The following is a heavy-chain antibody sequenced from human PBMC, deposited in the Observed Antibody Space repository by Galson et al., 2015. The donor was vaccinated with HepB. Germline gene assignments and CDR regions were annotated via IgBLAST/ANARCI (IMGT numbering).Heavy chain of an antibody. CDR3: ARAILSLRIAVAGPVYGMDV. J-gene: IGHJ6*02. D-gene: IGHD6-19*01. CDR1: GFTVSSNY. V-gene: IGHV3-66*01. CDR2: IYSGGST. Sequence: SLRLSCAAPGFTVSSNYMSWVRQAPGKGLEWVSVIYSGGSTYYADSVKGRFTISRDNSKNTLYLQMNSLRAEDTAVYYCARAILSLRIAVAGPVYGMDVGGQGSTVTVSS.